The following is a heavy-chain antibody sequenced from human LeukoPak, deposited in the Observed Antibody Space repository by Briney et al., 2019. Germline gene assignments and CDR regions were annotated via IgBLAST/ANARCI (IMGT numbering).Heavy chain of an antibody. CDR3: ATGDSYYYGSGSWVYAFDI. CDR1: GYTLTELS. J-gene: IGHJ3*02. D-gene: IGHD3-10*01. Sequence: ASVKVSCKVSGYTLTELSMHWVRQAPGKGLEWMGGFDPEDGETIYAQKFQGRVTMTEDTSTDTAYMELSSLRSEDTAVYYCATGDSYYYGSGSWVYAFDIWAKGQWSPSLQ. CDR2: FDPEDGET. V-gene: IGHV1-24*01.